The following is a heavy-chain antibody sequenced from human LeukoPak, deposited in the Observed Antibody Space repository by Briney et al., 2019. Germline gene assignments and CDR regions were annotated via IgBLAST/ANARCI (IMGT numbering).Heavy chain of an antibody. J-gene: IGHJ4*02. CDR3: ARVQWELRGVGSYFEY. D-gene: IGHD1-26*01. CDR2: IKQDGSEK. CDR1: GFTFSRYA. Sequence: GGSLRLSCAASGFTFSRYAMSWVRQAPGKGLEWVANIKQDGSEKYYVDSVKGRFTMSRDNAKNSLYLQMNSLRAEDTAVYYCARVQWELRGVGSYFEYWGQGALVTVSS. V-gene: IGHV3-7*01.